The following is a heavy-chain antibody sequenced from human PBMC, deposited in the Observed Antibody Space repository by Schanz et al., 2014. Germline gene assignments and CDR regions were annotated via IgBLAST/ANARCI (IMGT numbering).Heavy chain of an antibody. CDR3: AKDLAAVGVFDY. Sequence: EVQLVESGGGLVQPGESLRLSCAASGFSFSNYWMSWVRQAPGKGLEWVANIKQDGSEKYYVDSVKGRFTISRDNAKNSLYLQMNSLRAEDTAIYYCAKDLAAVGVFDYWGQGSLVNVSS. J-gene: IGHJ4*02. D-gene: IGHD6-13*01. V-gene: IGHV3-7*05. CDR1: GFSFSNYW. CDR2: IKQDGSEK.